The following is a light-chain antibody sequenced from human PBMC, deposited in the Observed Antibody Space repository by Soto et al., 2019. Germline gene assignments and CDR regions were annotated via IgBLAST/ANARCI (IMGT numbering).Light chain of an antibody. CDR1: SSDVGGYNY. V-gene: IGLV2-8*01. Sequence: QSVLTQPPSASGSPGQSGTISCTGTSSDVGGYNYVSWYQQHPGKAPKLVIYEVTKRPSGVPDRFSGSKSGNTASLTVSGLQAEDEADYYCSSFTGASTIFGTGTKVTV. J-gene: IGLJ1*01. CDR2: EVT. CDR3: SSFTGASTI.